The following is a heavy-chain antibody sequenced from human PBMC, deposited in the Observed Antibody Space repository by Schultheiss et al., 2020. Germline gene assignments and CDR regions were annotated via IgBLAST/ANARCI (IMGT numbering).Heavy chain of an antibody. J-gene: IGHJ1*01. Sequence: GESLKISCAASGFTFSNAWMNWVRQAPGKGLEWVAVISYDGSNKYYADSVKGRFTISRDNSKNTLYLQMNSLRAEDTAVYYCVKDLVPAAISEYFQHWGQGTLVTVSS. V-gene: IGHV3-30*18. CDR3: VKDLVPAAISEYFQH. CDR2: ISYDGSNK. CDR1: GFTFSNAW. D-gene: IGHD2-2*02.